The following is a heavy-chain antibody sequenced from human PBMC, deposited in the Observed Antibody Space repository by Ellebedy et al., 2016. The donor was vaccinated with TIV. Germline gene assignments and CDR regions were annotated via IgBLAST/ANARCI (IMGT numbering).Heavy chain of an antibody. V-gene: IGHV5-51*01. CDR3: ARRPTYGPLEFFDY. Sequence: GESLKISCQASGYDFTSYWIGWVRQMPGKGLEWMGIIYPGDSDTRYSPSFQGQVTISADESISTAYLQWSSLRAPDSAMYYCARRPTYGPLEFFDYWGQGTLVTVSS. D-gene: IGHD1-1*01. J-gene: IGHJ4*02. CDR2: IYPGDSDT. CDR1: GYDFTSYW.